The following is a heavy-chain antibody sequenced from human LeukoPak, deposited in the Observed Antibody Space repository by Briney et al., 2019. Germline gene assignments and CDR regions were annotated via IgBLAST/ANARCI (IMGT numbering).Heavy chain of an antibody. D-gene: IGHD1-26*01. J-gene: IGHJ4*02. CDR1: GYTFTSYG. CDR3: ARFRWELGEYDY. V-gene: IGHV1-2*02. CDR2: INPNSGGT. Sequence: ASVKVSCKASGYTFTSYGISWVRQAPGQGLEWMGWINPNSGGTNYAQKFQGRVTMTRDTSISTAYMELSRLRSDDTAVYYCARFRWELGEYDYWGQGTLVTVSS.